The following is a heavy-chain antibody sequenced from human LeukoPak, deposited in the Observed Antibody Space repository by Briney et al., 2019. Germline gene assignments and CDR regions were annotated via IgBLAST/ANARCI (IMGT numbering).Heavy chain of an antibody. Sequence: PGGSLRLSCAASGFTFSNYWMNWVRQAPGKGLEWVADIKQDGSEKYYVDSVKGRFTISRDNAKNSLYLQMNSLRAEDTAVYYCAREVSSRLAVAGLDYWGQGTLVTVSS. V-gene: IGHV3-7*01. CDR2: IKQDGSEK. D-gene: IGHD6-19*01. CDR3: AREVSSRLAVAGLDY. J-gene: IGHJ4*02. CDR1: GFTFSNYW.